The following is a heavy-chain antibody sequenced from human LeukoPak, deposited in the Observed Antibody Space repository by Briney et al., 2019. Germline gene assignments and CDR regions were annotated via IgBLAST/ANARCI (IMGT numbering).Heavy chain of an antibody. CDR1: GYTFTGYY. CDR3: ARVLKDGYNNGNFQH. D-gene: IGHD5-24*01. J-gene: IGHJ1*01. Sequence: GASVKVSCKASGYTFTGYYVHWVRQAPGQGLEWMGWINPNSSATNYAQKFQGRVTMTIDTSISTVYMELGRLRSDDTAVYYCARVLKDGYNNGNFQHWGQGTLVTVSS. CDR2: INPNSSAT. V-gene: IGHV1-2*02.